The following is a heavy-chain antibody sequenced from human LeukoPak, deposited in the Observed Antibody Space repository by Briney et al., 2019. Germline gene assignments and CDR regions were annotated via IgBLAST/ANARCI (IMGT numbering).Heavy chain of an antibody. J-gene: IGHJ3*02. CDR2: IRASGNT. CDR3: ARPRDDSSGSYPDDAFDI. V-gene: IGHV3-23*01. Sequence: PGGSLRLSCAASGVTFTNYALSWVRQAPGKGLEWVSNIRASGNTYYADSAKGRFTISRDNSKNTLSLQMNSLRAGDTAIYFCARPRDDSSGSYPDDAFDIWGQGTMVTVSS. D-gene: IGHD3-22*01. CDR1: GVTFTNYA.